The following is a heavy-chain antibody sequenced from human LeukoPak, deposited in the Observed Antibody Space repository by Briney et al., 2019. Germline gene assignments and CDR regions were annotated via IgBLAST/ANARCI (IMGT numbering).Heavy chain of an antibody. D-gene: IGHD3-22*01. J-gene: IGHJ4*02. V-gene: IGHV4-39*07. CDR2: IYYSGSA. CDR3: AREPLTYNDDHSGYV. CDR1: GGSISSSSYF. Sequence: PSETLSLTCTVSGGSISSSSYFWGWIRQPPGKGLEWIGSIYYSGSAYSNPSLKSRVTISVDTSKNQLSLKLTSVTAADTAVYYCAREPLTYNDDHSGYVWGQGILVTVSS.